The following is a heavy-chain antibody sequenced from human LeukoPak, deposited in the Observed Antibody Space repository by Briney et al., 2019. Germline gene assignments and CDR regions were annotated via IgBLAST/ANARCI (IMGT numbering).Heavy chain of an antibody. CDR1: GGSISSYY. CDR3: ARTSFYCSSTSCYQNYFDY. D-gene: IGHD2-2*01. Sequence: SETLSLTCTVSGGSISSYYWSWIRQPRGKGLEWIRYIYYSGSTNYNPSLKSRVTISVDTSKNQFSLKLSSVTAADTAVYYCARTSFYCSSTSCYQNYFDYWGQGTLVTVSS. CDR2: IYYSGST. V-gene: IGHV4-59*01. J-gene: IGHJ4*02.